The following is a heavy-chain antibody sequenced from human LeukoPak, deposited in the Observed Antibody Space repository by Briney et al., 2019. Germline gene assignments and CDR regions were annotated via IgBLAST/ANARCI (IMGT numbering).Heavy chain of an antibody. Sequence: RLEILSLTCAVSGYSISSGYYWGWIRQSPGTGLEWIGSAYHSGSTYYNSSLQSRVTISVDTSKNQFSLNLSSVTAADTAVYYCARDRATTVTTGAFDIWGRGTMVTVSS. CDR1: GYSISSGYY. J-gene: IGHJ3*02. D-gene: IGHD4-17*01. CDR2: AYHSGST. CDR3: ARDRATTVTTGAFDI. V-gene: IGHV4-38-2*02.